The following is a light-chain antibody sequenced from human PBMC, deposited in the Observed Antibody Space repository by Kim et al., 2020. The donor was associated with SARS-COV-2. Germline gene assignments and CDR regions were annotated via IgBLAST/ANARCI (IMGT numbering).Light chain of an antibody. CDR1: SSDVGGYNY. CDR2: DVS. J-gene: IGLJ3*02. CDR3: SLGV. Sequence: GSGSPGQSITSSCTGTSSDVGGYNYVSWYQQHPGKAPKLMIYDVSKRPSGVSNRFSGSKSGNTASLTISGLQAEDEADYYCSLGVFGGGTQLTVL. V-gene: IGLV2-14*04.